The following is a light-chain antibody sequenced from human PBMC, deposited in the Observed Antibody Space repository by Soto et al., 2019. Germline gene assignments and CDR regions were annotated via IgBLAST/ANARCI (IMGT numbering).Light chain of an antibody. J-gene: IGLJ1*01. Sequence: QSVLTQPASVSGSPGQSITISCTGTSSDVGAYNYVSWYQQYPDKAPKLMIYDVDNRPSGVSNRFSGSKSGNTASLTISGLQAEDEAEYYCSSYTSSSTRVFGTGTKLTVL. CDR1: SSDVGAYNY. CDR2: DVD. CDR3: SSYTSSSTRV. V-gene: IGLV2-14*01.